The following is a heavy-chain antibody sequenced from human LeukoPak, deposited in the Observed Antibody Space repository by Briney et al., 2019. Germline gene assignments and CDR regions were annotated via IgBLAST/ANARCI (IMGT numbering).Heavy chain of an antibody. J-gene: IGHJ3*02. CDR1: GFTFSSYS. Sequence: PGGSLRLSCAASGFTFSSYSMNWVRQAPGKGLEWVSSISSSSSYIYYADSVKGRFTISRDNAKNSLYLQMNSLRAEDTAVYYCARVKRQLVPLPDAFDIWGQGTMATVSS. CDR2: ISSSSSYI. D-gene: IGHD6-13*01. V-gene: IGHV3-21*01. CDR3: ARVKRQLVPLPDAFDI.